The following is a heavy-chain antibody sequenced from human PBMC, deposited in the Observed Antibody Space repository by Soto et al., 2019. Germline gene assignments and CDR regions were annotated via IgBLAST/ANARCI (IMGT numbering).Heavy chain of an antibody. CDR1: GGSISSGPYS. D-gene: IGHD2-8*01. J-gene: IGHJ6*02. V-gene: IGHV4-39*01. Sequence: SETLSLTCTVSGGSISSGPYSWGWIRQPQGKGWMRFGTFYYSGSIRYNASLESRVTISVDTSKNQFSLRVSSVTAADTAVYYCARLIGYCTISGCNGDYAFDVWGQGTTVT. CDR3: ARLIGYCTISGCNGDYAFDV. CDR2: FYYSGSI.